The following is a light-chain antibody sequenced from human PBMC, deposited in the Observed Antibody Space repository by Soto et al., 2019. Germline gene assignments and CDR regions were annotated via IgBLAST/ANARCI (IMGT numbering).Light chain of an antibody. J-gene: IGKJ1*01. CDR2: GAS. CDR3: QQYDSSGT. Sequence: ELLRTQSPATVSVSLGERATFSCRARQGVSSNYAWYQQKPGEAPRLLFYGASTRATGIPAWFSGSGSGTDFTLTISRLEPEDFAVYYCQQYDSSGTFGQGTKVDIK. V-gene: IGKV3-15*01. CDR1: QGVSSN.